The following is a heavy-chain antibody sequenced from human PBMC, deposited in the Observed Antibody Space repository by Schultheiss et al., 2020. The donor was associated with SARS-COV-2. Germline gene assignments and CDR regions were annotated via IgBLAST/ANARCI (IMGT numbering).Heavy chain of an antibody. Sequence: SVKVSCKASGGTFSSYAISWVRQAPGQGLEWMGGIIPIFGTANYAPEFQGRVTMTEDKSTDTAFMELSSLRSEDTAVYYCARENYYYYMDVWGKGTTVTVSS. CDR3: ARENYYYYMDV. J-gene: IGHJ6*03. V-gene: IGHV1-69*06. CDR1: GGTFSSYA. CDR2: IIPIFGTA.